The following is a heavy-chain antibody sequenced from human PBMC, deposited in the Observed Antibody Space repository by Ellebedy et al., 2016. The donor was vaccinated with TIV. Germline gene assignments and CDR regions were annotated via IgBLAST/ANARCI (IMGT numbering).Heavy chain of an antibody. CDR1: GYSLPDLT. V-gene: IGHV1-24*01. Sequence: AASVKVSCKVSGYSLPDLTLHWVRQAPGRRLEWMGSFVPGQAGTVYAQTFEGRLILTEDSSADTAYMQLSSLTVDDTAVYYCAAILWAYVIDIWGQGTMVAVSS. J-gene: IGHJ3*02. CDR2: FVPGQAGT. CDR3: AAILWAYVIDI. D-gene: IGHD3-10*02.